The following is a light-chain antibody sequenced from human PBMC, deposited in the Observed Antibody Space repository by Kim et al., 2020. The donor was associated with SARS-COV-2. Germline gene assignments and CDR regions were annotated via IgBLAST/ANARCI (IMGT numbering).Light chain of an antibody. J-gene: IGLJ2*01. CDR1: KLGDKY. CDR2: QDS. Sequence: SVSPGQTAVITCSGDKLGDKYACWYQQKPGQAPVLVIYQDSKRPSGIPERFSGSNSGNTATLTISGTQAMDEADYYCQAWDSSTVVFGGGTQLTVL. CDR3: QAWDSSTVV. V-gene: IGLV3-1*01.